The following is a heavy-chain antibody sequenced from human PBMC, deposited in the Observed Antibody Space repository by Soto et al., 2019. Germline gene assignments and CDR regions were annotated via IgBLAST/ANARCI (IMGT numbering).Heavy chain of an antibody. CDR2: INHSGNT. CDR3: ARGRYVLRFLEWSNNNWFDP. CDR1: GGSFSGYY. D-gene: IGHD3-3*01. V-gene: IGHV4-34*01. Sequence: SETLSLTCAVYGGSFSGYYWSWIRQPPGKGLEWIGEINHSGNTNYNPSLRSRVTISVDTSKNQFSLKLSSVTAADTAVYYCARGRYVLRFLEWSNNNWFDPWGQGTLVTVSS. J-gene: IGHJ5*02.